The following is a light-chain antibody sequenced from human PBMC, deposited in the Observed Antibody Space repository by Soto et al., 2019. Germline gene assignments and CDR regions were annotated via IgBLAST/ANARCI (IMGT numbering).Light chain of an antibody. Sequence: DVHMSQSPSSVSASVGDRFTITCRASQGISRWLEWYQQKPVKAPKLLIYAASSLQSGVPSRFSGSGSGTDYTLTISNLQPEDFETYYCQQANSFPLTFGGGTKVDIK. CDR1: QGISRW. J-gene: IGKJ4*01. V-gene: IGKV1-12*01. CDR2: AAS. CDR3: QQANSFPLT.